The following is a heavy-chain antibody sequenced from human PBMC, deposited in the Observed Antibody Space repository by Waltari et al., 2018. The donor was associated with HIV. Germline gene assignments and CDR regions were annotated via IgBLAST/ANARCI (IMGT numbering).Heavy chain of an antibody. D-gene: IGHD3-10*01. Sequence: QVQLVQSGAEVKKPGASVKVSCKASGYTFPGYYMHWVRQAPGQGLEWMGWINPNSGGTNYAQKFQGRVTMTRDTSISTAYMELSRLRSDDTAVYYCARDHHYYYGSGRADYWGQGTLVTVSS. CDR1: GYTFPGYY. CDR3: ARDHHYYYGSGRADY. CDR2: INPNSGGT. J-gene: IGHJ4*02. V-gene: IGHV1-2*02.